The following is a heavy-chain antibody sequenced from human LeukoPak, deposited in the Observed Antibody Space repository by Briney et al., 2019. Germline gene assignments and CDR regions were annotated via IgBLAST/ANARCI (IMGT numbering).Heavy chain of an antibody. V-gene: IGHV3-7*01. CDR1: GVTFSGNW. CDR3: ARDSSSTYYFDS. Sequence: GGSLRLSCAASGVTFSGNWMTWVRQAPGKRLEWVANIKQDGSEKYYVDSVKGRFTISRDNAKNSLYLQMNNLRAEDTAVYYCARDSSSTYYFDSWGQGTLVTVSS. CDR2: IKQDGSEK. D-gene: IGHD6-6*01. J-gene: IGHJ4*02.